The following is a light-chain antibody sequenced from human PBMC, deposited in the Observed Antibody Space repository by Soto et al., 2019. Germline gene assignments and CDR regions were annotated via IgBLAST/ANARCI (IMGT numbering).Light chain of an antibody. V-gene: IGLV2-11*01. J-gene: IGLJ3*02. CDR3: CSYAGSYTLVV. CDR2: DVS. CDR1: SSDVGGYVF. Sequence: SALTQPRSVSGAPEQSVTISCTGTSSDVGGYVFVSWYRQDPGKAPKLIIYDVSKRPSGVHDSFSGSKSGNSASLTISGLQAEDEADYYCCSYAGSYTLVVFGGGTNLTV.